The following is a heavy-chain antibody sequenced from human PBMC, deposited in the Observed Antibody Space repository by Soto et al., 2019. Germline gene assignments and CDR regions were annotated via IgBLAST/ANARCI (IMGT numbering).Heavy chain of an antibody. V-gene: IGHV3-64D*08. D-gene: IGHD5-12*01. CDR3: VKNTAIKDGYKPVPAFDI. CDR1: GFTFSSYA. Sequence: EVQLVESGGGLVQPGGSLRLSCSASGFTFSSYAMHWVRQAPGKGLEYVSAISSNGGSTYYADSVKGRFTISRDNSKNTLHLQMSSLRAEDTAVYYCVKNTAIKDGYKPVPAFDIWGQGTMVTVSS. J-gene: IGHJ3*02. CDR2: ISSNGGST.